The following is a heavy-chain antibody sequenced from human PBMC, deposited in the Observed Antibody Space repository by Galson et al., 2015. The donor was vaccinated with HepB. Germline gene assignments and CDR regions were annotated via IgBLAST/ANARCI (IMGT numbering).Heavy chain of an antibody. CDR2: ISSSSSTI. D-gene: IGHD2-21*01. V-gene: IGHV3-48*04. CDR1: GFTFSSYS. Sequence: SLRLSCAASGFTFSSYSMNWVRQAPGKGLEWVSYISSSSSTIYYADSVKGRFTISRDNAKNSLYLQMNSLRAEDTAVYYCARVGPYDPFGMDVWGQGTTVTVSS. J-gene: IGHJ6*02. CDR3: ARVGPYDPFGMDV.